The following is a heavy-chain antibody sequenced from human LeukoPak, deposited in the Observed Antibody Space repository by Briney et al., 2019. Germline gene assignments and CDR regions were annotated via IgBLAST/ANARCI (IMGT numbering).Heavy chain of an antibody. V-gene: IGHV3-9*01. CDR2: ISWNSGST. Sequence: GGSLRLSCEASGFTFNTYSMNWARQAPGKGLQWVSGISWNSGSTGYADSVKGRFTISRDNAKNSLYLQMNNLRLEDTAVYYCAKAKGSAEYFQDWGQGTLVIVSS. CDR3: AKAKGSAEYFQD. CDR1: GFTFNTYS. J-gene: IGHJ1*01.